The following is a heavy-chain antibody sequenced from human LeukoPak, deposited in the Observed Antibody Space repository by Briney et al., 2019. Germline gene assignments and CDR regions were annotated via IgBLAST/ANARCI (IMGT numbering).Heavy chain of an antibody. CDR1: GGSLGSSGYY. V-gene: IGHV4-39*01. CDR3: ARIPIDLLAFDH. CDR2: INYSGST. J-gene: IGHJ4*02. D-gene: IGHD2-8*02. Sequence: SETLSLTCTVSGGSLGSSGYYWGWIRQPPGKGLECIAGINYSGSTYYAPSLKSRVTISVDTSKNQFSLKVSSVTAADTAMYYCARIPIDLLAFDHWGQGTLVTVSS.